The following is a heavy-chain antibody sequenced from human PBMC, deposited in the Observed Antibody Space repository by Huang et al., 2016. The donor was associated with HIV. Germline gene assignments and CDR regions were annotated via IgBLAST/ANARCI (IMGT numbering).Heavy chain of an antibody. V-gene: IGHV3-30*18. CDR1: GFKLSGFG. Sequence: QVHLVESGGGVVQPGGSLRLSCAASGFKLSGFGMHWVRQAPCKGLGWVAVISYDGRSQFYTDSVNGRFTISRDNSDNTLSLQMKGLRPDDTAVYYCAKESRWFSDFDHWGQGVLVSVSS. D-gene: IGHD2-15*01. J-gene: IGHJ4*02. CDR2: ISYDGRSQ. CDR3: AKESRWFSDFDH.